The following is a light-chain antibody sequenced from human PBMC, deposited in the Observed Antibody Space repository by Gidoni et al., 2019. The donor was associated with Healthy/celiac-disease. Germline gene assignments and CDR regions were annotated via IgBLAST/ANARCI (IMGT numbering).Light chain of an antibody. J-gene: IGKJ1*01. CDR2: AAS. CDR1: QSISSY. Sequence: DIQMTPSPSSLSASVGDRVTITCRASQSISSYLNWYQQKPGKAPKLLIYAASSLQSVVPSRFSGSGAGTDFTLTISSLQPEDFATYYCQQSYIKWTFXQXTKVEIK. CDR3: QQSYIKWT. V-gene: IGKV1-39*01.